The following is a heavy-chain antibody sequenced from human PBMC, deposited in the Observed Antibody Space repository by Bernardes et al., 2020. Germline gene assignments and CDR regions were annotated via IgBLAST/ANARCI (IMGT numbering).Heavy chain of an antibody. V-gene: IGHV1-2*02. CDR2: INPNSGGT. D-gene: IGHD5-18*01. J-gene: IGHJ6*02. CDR3: AGLVDTAMPYYYYGMDV. Sequence: ASVKVSCKASGYTFTGYYMHWVRQAPGQGLEWMGWINPNSGGTNYAQKFQGRVTMTRDTSISTAYMELSRLRSDDTAVYYCAGLVDTAMPYYYYGMDVWGQGTTVTVSS. CDR1: GYTFTGYY.